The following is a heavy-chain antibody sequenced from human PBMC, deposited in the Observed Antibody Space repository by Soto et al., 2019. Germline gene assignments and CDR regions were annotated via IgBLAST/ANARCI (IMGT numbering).Heavy chain of an antibody. CDR3: AKGGSAALIAPSGRDNWFDP. CDR2: ITWNGGTI. J-gene: IGHJ5*02. V-gene: IGHV3-9*01. Sequence: GGSLRLSYAASGFAFDDYVMHWVRQPPGRGLEWVSGITWNGGTIRYVDSVKGRFTISRDNAENSLYLQMNSLRPEDTAVYYCAKGGSAALIAPSGRDNWFDPWGQGTQVTVSS. D-gene: IGHD6-13*01. CDR1: GFAFDDYV.